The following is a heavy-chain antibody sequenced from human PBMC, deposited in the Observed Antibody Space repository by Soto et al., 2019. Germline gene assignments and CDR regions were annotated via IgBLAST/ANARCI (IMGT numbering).Heavy chain of an antibody. D-gene: IGHD1-1*01. CDR3: ASKFRCNWNDDELYGMDV. Sequence: QVQLVQSGAEVKKPGASVKVSCKASGYTFTSYYMHWVRQAPGQGLEWMGIINPSGGSTSYAQKFQGRVTMPRDRSTSKVYMGLGSLRSEDTAVYYWASKFRCNWNDDELYGMDVWGQGTTVTVSS. CDR1: GYTFTSYY. CDR2: INPSGGST. J-gene: IGHJ6*02. V-gene: IGHV1-46*03.